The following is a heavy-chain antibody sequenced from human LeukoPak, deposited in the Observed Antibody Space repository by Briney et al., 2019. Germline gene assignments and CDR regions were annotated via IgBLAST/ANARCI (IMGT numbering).Heavy chain of an antibody. CDR2: INPNSGGT. V-gene: IGHV1-2*06. Sequence: ASVKVSCKASGYTFTGYYMHWVRLAPGPGLEWMGRINPNSGGTNYAQKFQGRVTMTRDTSISTAYMELSRLRSDDTAVYYCARERARYGSGSYYSYWGQGTLVTVSS. D-gene: IGHD3-10*01. CDR3: ARERARYGSGSYYSY. CDR1: GYTFTGYY. J-gene: IGHJ4*02.